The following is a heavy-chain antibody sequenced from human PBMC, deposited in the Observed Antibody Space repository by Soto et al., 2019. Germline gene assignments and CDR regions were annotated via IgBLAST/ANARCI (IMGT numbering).Heavy chain of an antibody. CDR1: GFTFSGSA. J-gene: IGHJ4*02. V-gene: IGHV3-73*01. D-gene: IGHD2-15*01. CDR2: IRSKANSYAT. Sequence: EVQLVESGGGLVQPGGSLKLSCAASGFTFSGSAMHWVRQASGKGLEWVGRIRSKANSYATAYAASVKGRFTISRDDSKNTAYLQMNSLKTEDTAVYYCTSAATPLVSHYWGQGTLVTVSS. CDR3: TSAATPLVSHY.